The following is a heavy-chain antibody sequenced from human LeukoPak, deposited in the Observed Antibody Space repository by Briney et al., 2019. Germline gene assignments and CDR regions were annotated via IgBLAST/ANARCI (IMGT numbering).Heavy chain of an antibody. D-gene: IGHD6-19*01. J-gene: IGHJ1*01. CDR3: AREKEDEPGIAVAGTEYFQH. CDR1: GGSFSGYY. CDR2: INHSGST. V-gene: IGHV4-34*01. Sequence: SETLSFTCAVYGGSFSGYYWSWIRQPPGKGLEWIGEINHSGSTNYNPSLKSRVTISVDTSKNQLSLKLSSVTAADTAVYYCAREKEDEPGIAVAGTEYFQHWGQGTLVTVSS.